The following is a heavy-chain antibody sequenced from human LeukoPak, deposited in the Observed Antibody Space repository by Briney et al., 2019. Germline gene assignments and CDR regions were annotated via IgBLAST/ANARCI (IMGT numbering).Heavy chain of an antibody. CDR3: ARGIYGGNRVPGY. D-gene: IGHD4-23*01. Sequence: SQTLSLTCTVSGGSISSYYCGWIRQPPGKGLEWIGYIYYSGSTNYNPSLKSRVTISVDTSKDQFSLKLSPVTAADTAVYYCARGIYGGNRVPGYWGQGTLVTVRS. J-gene: IGHJ4*02. V-gene: IGHV4-59*01. CDR1: GGSISSYY. CDR2: IYYSGST.